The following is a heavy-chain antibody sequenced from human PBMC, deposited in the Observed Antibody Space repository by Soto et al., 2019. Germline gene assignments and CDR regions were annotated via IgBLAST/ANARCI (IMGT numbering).Heavy chain of an antibody. Sequence: SVKVSCKASGGTFSSYAISWVRQAPGQGLEWMGGIIPIFGTANYAQKFQGRVTITADESTSTAYMELSSLRSEDTAVYYCAREREAHYYDSSGYSGNDAFDIWGQGTMVTVSS. D-gene: IGHD3-22*01. CDR3: AREREAHYYDSSGYSGNDAFDI. V-gene: IGHV1-69*13. J-gene: IGHJ3*02. CDR2: IIPIFGTA. CDR1: GGTFSSYA.